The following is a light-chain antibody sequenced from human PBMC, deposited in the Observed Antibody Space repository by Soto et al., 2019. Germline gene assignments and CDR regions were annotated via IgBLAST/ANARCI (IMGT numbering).Light chain of an antibody. CDR2: AAS. J-gene: IGKJ5*01. CDR1: QNIDNH. V-gene: IGKV1-39*01. CDR3: QQSSSSPPIT. Sequence: DIQLTQSPSSLSASLGDSVSISCRASQNIDNHLHWYRQKSGKAPEVLIYAASTLRDGVSSRFSGSGYGTEFTLTINNLQPVDLATYYCQQSSSSPPITFGQGTRLDI.